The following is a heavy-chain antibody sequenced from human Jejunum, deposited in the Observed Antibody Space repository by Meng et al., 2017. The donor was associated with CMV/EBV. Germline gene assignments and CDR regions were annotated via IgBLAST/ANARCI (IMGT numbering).Heavy chain of an antibody. CDR3: ARGGDLSETTAY. CDR2: IHNSGST. Sequence: TVSGGAMSSYYWSWIRQSPGKGLEWIGYIHNSGSTQYAPSLKSRVTMSIDTSKNQVSLKLRSVTAADTAVYYCARGGDLSETTAYWGQGSLGTVSS. CDR1: GGAMSSYY. V-gene: IGHV4-59*01. D-gene: IGHD1-1*01. J-gene: IGHJ4*02.